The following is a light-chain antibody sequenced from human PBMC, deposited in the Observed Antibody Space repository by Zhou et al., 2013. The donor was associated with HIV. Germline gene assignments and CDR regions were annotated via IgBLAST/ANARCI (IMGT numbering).Light chain of an antibody. CDR2: AAS. V-gene: IGKV1-8*01. CDR1: QGISSY. J-gene: IGKJ1*01. Sequence: AIRMTQSPSSFSASTGDRVTLTCRASQGISSYLAWYQQKPGKAPKLLISAASTLQSGVPSRFSGSGSGTDFTLTISCLQSEDFATYYCQQYKGHSRTFGQGTKVEI. CDR3: QQYKGHSRT.